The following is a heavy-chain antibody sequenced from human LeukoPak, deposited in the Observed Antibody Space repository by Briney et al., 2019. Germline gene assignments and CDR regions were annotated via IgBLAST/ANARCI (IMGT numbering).Heavy chain of an antibody. Sequence: GTSLRLSCATSGFTFRTTGVHWVRQGPGKGLEWVALMSSDGINTYYADSVKGRFTVPRDSSRDTLYLQMNSVRPDDTAVYYCAKDHSDSGRAFEYWGRGTLVTVSS. J-gene: IGHJ4*02. CDR3: AKDHSDSGRAFEY. D-gene: IGHD1-26*01. V-gene: IGHV3-30*18. CDR2: MSSDGINT. CDR1: GFTFRTTG.